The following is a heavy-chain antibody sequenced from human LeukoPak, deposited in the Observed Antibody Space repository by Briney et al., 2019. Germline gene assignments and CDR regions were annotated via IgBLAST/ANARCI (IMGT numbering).Heavy chain of an antibody. CDR3: ARWYYSGWAFDY. D-gene: IGHD6-19*01. J-gene: IGHJ4*02. Sequence: SEALSLTCTVSGGTISSYYWNWIRQPPAKELEWIGYIHDSGSTKYNPSLKSRVAISVDTSKNQFSLKLSYVTAADTAVYYCARWYYSGWAFDYWGQGTLVTVSS. CDR1: GGTISSYY. CDR2: IHDSGST. V-gene: IGHV4-4*09.